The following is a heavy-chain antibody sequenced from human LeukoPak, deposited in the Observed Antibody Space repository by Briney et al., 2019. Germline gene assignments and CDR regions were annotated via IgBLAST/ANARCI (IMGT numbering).Heavy chain of an antibody. CDR3: GSDGSSWSYY. J-gene: IGHJ4*02. CDR2: ISSSGSTI. V-gene: IGHV3-48*03. Sequence: GGSLRLSCAASGFTFSSYEMNWVRQAPGKGLEWVSYISSSGSTIYYADSVKVRFTISRDNAKNSLYLQMNSLKADDTAVYYCGSDGSSWSYYWGQGTLVNGSS. D-gene: IGHD6-13*01. CDR1: GFTFSSYE.